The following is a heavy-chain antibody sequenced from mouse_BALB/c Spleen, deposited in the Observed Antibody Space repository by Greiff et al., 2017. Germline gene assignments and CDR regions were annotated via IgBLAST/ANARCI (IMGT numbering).Heavy chain of an antibody. CDR2: IWGDGST. V-gene: IGHV2-6-7*01. J-gene: IGHJ4*01. D-gene: IGHD2-1*01. CDR3: ARGGNYDAMDY. CDR1: GFSLTGYG. Sequence: SGFSLTGYGVNWVRQPPGKGLEWLGMIWGDGSTDYNSALKSRLSISKDNSKSQVFLKMNSLQTDDTARYYCARGGNYDAMDYWGQGTSVTVSS.